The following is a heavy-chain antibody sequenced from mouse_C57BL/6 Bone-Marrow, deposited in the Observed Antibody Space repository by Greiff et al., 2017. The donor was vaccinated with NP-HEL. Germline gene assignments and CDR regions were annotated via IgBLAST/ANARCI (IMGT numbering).Heavy chain of an antibody. CDR2: ISYDGSN. V-gene: IGHV3-6*01. CDR3: ARYYGSSYGFAY. D-gene: IGHD1-1*01. J-gene: IGHJ3*01. CDR1: GYSITSGYY. Sequence: EVQLVESGPGLVKPSQSLSLTCSVTGYSITSGYYWNWIRQFPGNKLAWMGYISYDGSNNYNPSLKNRISITRDTSKNQFFLKLNSVTTEDTATDYCARYYGSSYGFAYWGQGTLVTVSA.